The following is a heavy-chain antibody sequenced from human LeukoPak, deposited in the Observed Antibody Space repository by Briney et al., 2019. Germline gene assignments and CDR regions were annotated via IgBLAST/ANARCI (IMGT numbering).Heavy chain of an antibody. J-gene: IGHJ4*02. V-gene: IGHV3-30*02. Sequence: SGGSLRLSCAASGFTFSSYGMHWVRQAPGKGLEWVAFIRYDGSNKYYADSVKGRFTISRDNSKNTLYLQMNSLRAEDTAVYYCAKDKTTYYDFWSGYLDYWGQGTLVTVSS. CDR2: IRYDGSNK. CDR3: AKDKTTYYDFWSGYLDY. D-gene: IGHD3-3*01. CDR1: GFTFSSYG.